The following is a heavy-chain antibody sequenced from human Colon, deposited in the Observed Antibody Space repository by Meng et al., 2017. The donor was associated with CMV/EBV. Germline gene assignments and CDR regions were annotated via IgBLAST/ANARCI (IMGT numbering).Heavy chain of an antibody. J-gene: IGHJ5*02. V-gene: IGHV1-8*01. D-gene: IGHD6-13*01. CDR2: MNANSGNT. CDR3: AARVSTP. CDR1: GYSVSRDD. Sequence: SGKIASKDSGYSVSRDDINGVQQATGQGLEGRRWMNANSGNTGYAQKCQGRVTMTRNTSISTAYMELSSLRSEDTAVYYCAARVSTPWGQGTLVTVSS.